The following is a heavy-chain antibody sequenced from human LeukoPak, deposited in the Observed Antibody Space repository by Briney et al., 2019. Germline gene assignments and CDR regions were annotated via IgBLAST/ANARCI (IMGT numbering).Heavy chain of an antibody. D-gene: IGHD3-16*01. CDR1: SGSINY. Sequence: SETLSLTCTVSSGSINYWGWVRQPAGRGLEWIGRIYTTGKTDYNPSLKSRLTMSVDTSKRQFSLNLTSVTAADTAIYCCARHGYTASHYFLDFWSQGTLVTVSS. CDR2: IYTTGKT. V-gene: IGHV4-4*07. CDR3: ARHGYTASHYFLDF. J-gene: IGHJ4*02.